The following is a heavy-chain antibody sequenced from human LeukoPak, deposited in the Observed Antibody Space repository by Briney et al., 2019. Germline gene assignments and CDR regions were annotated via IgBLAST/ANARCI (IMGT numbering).Heavy chain of an antibody. Sequence: QPGGSLRLSCAAPGLTFSNNLMQSGRQARGKGLESVANIKQDGSEKYYVDSVKGRFTISRYNAKNSLYLQMNSLRAEDTAVYYCARYRTSCNDYWGQGTLVTVSS. J-gene: IGHJ4*02. CDR2: IKQDGSEK. CDR3: ARYRTSCNDY. CDR1: GLTFSNNL. V-gene: IGHV3-7*01. D-gene: IGHD2-2*01.